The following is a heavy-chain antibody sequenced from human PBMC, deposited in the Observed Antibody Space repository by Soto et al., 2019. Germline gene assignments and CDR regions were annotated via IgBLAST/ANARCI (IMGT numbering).Heavy chain of an antibody. D-gene: IGHD2-15*01. CDR3: ARHDSSETLGGLGYCSGGSCYTL. Sequence: QLQLQESGPGLEKPSETLSLTCTVSGGSISSSSYYWGWIRQPPGKGLEWIGSIYYSGSTYYNPSLKSRVTISVDTSKNQFSLKLSSVTAADTAVYYCARHDSSETLGGLGYCSGGSCYTLWGQGTLVTVSS. CDR1: GGSISSSSYY. CDR2: IYYSGST. J-gene: IGHJ4*02. V-gene: IGHV4-39*01.